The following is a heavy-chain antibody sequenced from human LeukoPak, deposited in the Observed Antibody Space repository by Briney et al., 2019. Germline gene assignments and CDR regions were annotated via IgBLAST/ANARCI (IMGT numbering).Heavy chain of an antibody. Sequence: SETLSLTCTVSGGSISTYYWSWIRQPPGKGLEWIGYISYIGNTKYNPSLKSRVTISIDTSKNQLSLELSSVTAADTAVYYCARSTVDTAMVLGYWGQGTLITVSS. CDR3: ARSTVDTAMVLGY. D-gene: IGHD5-18*01. CDR2: ISYIGNT. CDR1: GGSISTYY. V-gene: IGHV4-59*01. J-gene: IGHJ4*02.